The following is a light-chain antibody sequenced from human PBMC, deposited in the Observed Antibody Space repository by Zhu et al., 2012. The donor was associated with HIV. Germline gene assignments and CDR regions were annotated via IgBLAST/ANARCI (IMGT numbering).Light chain of an antibody. J-gene: IGKJ2*01. V-gene: IGKV3-20*01. CDR1: QTISNSF. CDR3: QQYGGSPQYT. CDR2: AAS. Sequence: ETVLTQSPGTLSLSPGERATLSCRASQTISNSFLAWYQQRPGQAPRLLIYAASTRATGIPDRFSGSGSGTGFTLTISRLEPEDFAVYYCQQYGGSPQYTFGQGTKLEIK.